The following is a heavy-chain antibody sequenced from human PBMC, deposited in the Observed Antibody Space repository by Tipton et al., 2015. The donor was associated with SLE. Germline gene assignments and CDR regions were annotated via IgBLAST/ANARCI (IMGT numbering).Heavy chain of an antibody. V-gene: IGHV3-66*02. CDR3: ARAGSYVVGAREFDH. J-gene: IGHJ4*02. CDR1: GFTVSSTY. D-gene: IGHD1-26*01. Sequence: SLRLSCAASGFTVSSTYMSWVRRAPGKRLEWVSVIYSGGSAAYADTVRGRFTVSRDKSKNTLYLQMNSLRTEDTAVYYCARAGSYVVGAREFDHWGQGTLVTVSS. CDR2: IYSGGSA.